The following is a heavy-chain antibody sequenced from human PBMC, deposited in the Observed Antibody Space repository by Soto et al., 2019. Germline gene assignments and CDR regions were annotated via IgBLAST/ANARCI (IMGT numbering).Heavy chain of an antibody. CDR3: ARGQFGSTSLYYYYYGMDV. CDR2: IYHSGTT. J-gene: IGHJ6*02. Sequence: SETLSLTCTVSGGPLSSGSYYWSWIRQSPGQGLEWIGEIYHSGTTNYNPSLKSRVSISVDTSKNQSSLRLSSVTAADTAVYYCARGQFGSTSLYYYYYGMDVWGQGTTVTVS. CDR1: GGPLSSGSYY. V-gene: IGHV4-61*01. D-gene: IGHD2-2*01.